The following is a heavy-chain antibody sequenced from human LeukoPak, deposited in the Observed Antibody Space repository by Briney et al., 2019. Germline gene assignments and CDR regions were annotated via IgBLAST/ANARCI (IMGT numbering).Heavy chain of an antibody. J-gene: IGHJ3*02. V-gene: IGHV4-59*08. CDR1: GGSISSSY. D-gene: IGHD7-27*01. CDR2: VYYSGDT. Sequence: SETLSLTCTVSGGSISSSYWSWIRQPPGKELEWIGYVYYSGDTNYNPSLKSRVTISVDTSKNQFSLKLSSVTAADTAVYYCARHVTGDPSTDDAFDIWGQGTMGTVSS. CDR3: ARHVTGDPSTDDAFDI.